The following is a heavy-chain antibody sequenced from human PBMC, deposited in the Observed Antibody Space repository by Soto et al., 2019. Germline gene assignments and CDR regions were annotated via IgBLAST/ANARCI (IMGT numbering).Heavy chain of an antibody. CDR3: ATGGSGYSYG. CDR2: INSDGSTT. V-gene: IGHV3-74*01. Sequence: EVQLEESGGNLVQPGGSLRLSCAASGFTFSTYWMHWVRQAPGKGLVWVSRINSDGSTTNYADSVKGRFTISRDNAKNRLFVQMGGMRAQDTAVYYCATGGSGYSYGWGPGALVPV. D-gene: IGHD3-22*01. CDR1: GFTFSTYW. J-gene: IGHJ4*02.